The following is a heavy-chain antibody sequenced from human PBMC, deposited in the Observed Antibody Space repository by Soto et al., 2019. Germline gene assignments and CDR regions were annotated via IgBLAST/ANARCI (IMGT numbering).Heavy chain of an antibody. V-gene: IGHV3-30*18. J-gene: IGHJ3*02. CDR3: AKICSSTSSSTVDHDAFDI. CDR1: GFTFSSYG. D-gene: IGHD2-2*01. Sequence: QVQLVESGGGVVQPGRSLRLSCAASGFTFSSYGMHWVRQAPGKGLEWVAVISYDGSNKYYADSVKGRFTISRDNSKKTLYLQMNSLRAEDTAVYYCAKICSSTSSSTVDHDAFDIWGQGTMVTVSS. CDR2: ISYDGSNK.